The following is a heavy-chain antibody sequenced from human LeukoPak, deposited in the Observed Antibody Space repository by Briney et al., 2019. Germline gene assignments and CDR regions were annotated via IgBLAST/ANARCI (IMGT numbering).Heavy chain of an antibody. CDR3: ARLGYSSSWYWFDP. Sequence: SETLSLTCTVSGGSISSYYWSWIRQPPGKGLEWIGYIYYSGSTNYNPSLKSRVTISVDTSKNQFSLKLSSVTAADTAVYYCARLGYSSSWYWFDPWGQGTLVTVSS. J-gene: IGHJ5*02. CDR1: GGSISSYY. CDR2: IYYSGST. D-gene: IGHD6-13*01. V-gene: IGHV4-59*08.